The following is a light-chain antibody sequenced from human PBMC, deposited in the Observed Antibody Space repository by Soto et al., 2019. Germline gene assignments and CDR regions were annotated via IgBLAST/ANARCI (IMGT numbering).Light chain of an antibody. V-gene: IGKV3-11*01. J-gene: IGKJ5*01. CDR3: QQYSSSTIT. Sequence: EVVLTQPPVTLSLSPGERATLSCRASQSFRGLLAWYQQKHGQAPRLLIYDAYNRATGIPPRFSGSGSGTDVTITISRLENEDGAVYDCQQYSSSTITFGQGTRLEIK. CDR2: DAY. CDR1: QSFRGL.